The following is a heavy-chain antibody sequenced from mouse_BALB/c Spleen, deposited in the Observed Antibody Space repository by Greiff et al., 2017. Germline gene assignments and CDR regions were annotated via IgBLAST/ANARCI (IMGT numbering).Heavy chain of an antibody. CDR3: ERRIYYDYPYYFDY. Sequence: EVKLVESGGDLVKPGGSLKLSCAASGFTFSSYGMSWVRQTPDKRLEWVATISSGGSYTYYPDSVKGRFIISRDSAKNTLYLQMSSLKSEDTAMYYCERRIYYDYPYYFDYWGQGTTLTVSS. J-gene: IGHJ2*01. D-gene: IGHD2-4*01. CDR1: GFTFSSYG. CDR2: ISSGGSYT. V-gene: IGHV5-6*02.